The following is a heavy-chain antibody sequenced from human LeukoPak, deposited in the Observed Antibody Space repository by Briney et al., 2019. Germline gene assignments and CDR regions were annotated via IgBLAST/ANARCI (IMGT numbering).Heavy chain of an antibody. D-gene: IGHD3-10*01. CDR3: STEDGAGSFDY. V-gene: IGHV3-74*01. J-gene: IGHJ4*02. CDR2: IKGDESYT. Sequence: GGSLRLSCAASGFTFRSHWMHWVRQAPGKGLVWVSRIKGDESYTNHADSVKGRFTISRDNAKNTLYLQMNSLSVEDTAVYFCSTEDGAGSFDYWGQGTPVTVSS. CDR1: GFTFRSHW.